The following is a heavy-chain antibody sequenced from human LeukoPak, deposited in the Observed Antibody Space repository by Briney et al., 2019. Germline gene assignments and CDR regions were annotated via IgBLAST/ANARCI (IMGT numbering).Heavy chain of an antibody. J-gene: IGHJ3*01. CDR3: ARGFPPGSGSRGSRAFDV. CDR2: INYGGST. D-gene: IGHD6-19*01. V-gene: IGHV4-34*01. Sequence: PSETLSLTCAVSEMSFSAYYWNWIRQSPGKGPEWIGEINYGGSTKYTPSLEGRGTILIDTSKNQFSLKLTSVTAADTAVYYCARGFPPGSGSRGSRAFDVWGQGTMVTVSS. CDR1: EMSFSAYY.